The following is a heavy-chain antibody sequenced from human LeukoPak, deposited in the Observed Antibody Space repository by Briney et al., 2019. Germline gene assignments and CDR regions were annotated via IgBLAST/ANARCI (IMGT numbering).Heavy chain of an antibody. CDR2: IYYSGST. J-gene: IGHJ4*02. D-gene: IGHD5-18*01. CDR1: GVSISSYY. Sequence: SETLSLTCTVSGVSISSYYWSWTRQPPGKGLEWIGYIYYSGSTNYNPSLKSRVTISVDTSKNQFSLKLSSVTAADTAVYYCARHRYSYGAYYFDYWGQGTLVTVSS. V-gene: IGHV4-59*08. CDR3: ARHRYSYGAYYFDY.